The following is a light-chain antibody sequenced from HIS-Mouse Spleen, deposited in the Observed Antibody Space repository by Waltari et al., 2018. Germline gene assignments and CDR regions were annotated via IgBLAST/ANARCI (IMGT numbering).Light chain of an antibody. CDR2: GAS. V-gene: IGKV3-15*01. Sequence: EIVMTQSPATLSVSPGERATPSCRASQSVSSNLAWYQQKPGQPPRRPIYGASTRATGIPARFSGSGSGTEFTLTISSMQSEDFAVYYCQQYNNWPGGSWAFGQGTKGEIK. CDR3: QQYNNWPGGSWA. CDR1: QSVSSN. J-gene: IGKJ1*01.